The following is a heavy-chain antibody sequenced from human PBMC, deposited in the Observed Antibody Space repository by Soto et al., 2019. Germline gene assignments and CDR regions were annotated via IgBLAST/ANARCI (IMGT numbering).Heavy chain of an antibody. J-gene: IGHJ6*02. CDR3: ARGYYYDSSGYYLWGMDV. CDR2: INPNSGGT. Sequence: ASVKVSCKASGYTFTGYYIHWVRQAPGQGLEWMGWINPNSGGTNYAQKFQGWVTMTRDTSISTAYMELSRLRSDDTAVYYCARGYYYDSSGYYLWGMDVWGQGTTVTVSS. V-gene: IGHV1-2*04. CDR1: GYTFTGYY. D-gene: IGHD3-22*01.